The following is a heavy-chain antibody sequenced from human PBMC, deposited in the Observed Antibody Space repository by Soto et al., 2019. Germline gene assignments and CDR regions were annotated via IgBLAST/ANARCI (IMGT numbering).Heavy chain of an antibody. D-gene: IGHD2-8*01. CDR1: GGSVNSGGYS. V-gene: IGHV4-30-2*01. J-gene: IGHJ5*01. CDR2: ISPSGSP. CDR3: TRGVLA. Sequence: QVQLQESGSRLVRPSQTVSLTCSVSGGSVNSGGYSWSWIRQPPGKGLEWIGFISPSGSPAYNPSLKSRATISVDRSNNQISLELSSVTAADTAVYYCTRGVLAWGPGTRVTVSS.